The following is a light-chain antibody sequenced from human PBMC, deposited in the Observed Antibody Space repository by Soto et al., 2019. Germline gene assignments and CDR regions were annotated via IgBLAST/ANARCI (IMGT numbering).Light chain of an antibody. CDR1: SSNIGSNV. Sequence: QSVLAQSPSASGTPGQRVTISCSGSSSNIGSNVVNWYQQLPGTAPKLLIYSNNLRPSGVPDRFSGSKSGTSASLAISGLQSEDEAVYYCATWDDSLNGWVFGGGTKLTVL. V-gene: IGLV1-44*01. J-gene: IGLJ3*02. CDR2: SNN. CDR3: ATWDDSLNGWV.